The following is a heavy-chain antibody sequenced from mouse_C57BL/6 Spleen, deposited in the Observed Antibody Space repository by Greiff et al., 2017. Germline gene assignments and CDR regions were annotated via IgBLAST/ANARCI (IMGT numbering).Heavy chain of an antibody. Sequence: RIDPEDGDTEYAPKFQGKATITADTSSNTAYLQLSSLTSEDTAVYYCTTGGTDFDYWGQGTTLTVSS. J-gene: IGHJ2*01. V-gene: IGHV14-1*01. CDR3: TTGGTDFDY. CDR2: IDPEDGDT. D-gene: IGHD3-3*01.